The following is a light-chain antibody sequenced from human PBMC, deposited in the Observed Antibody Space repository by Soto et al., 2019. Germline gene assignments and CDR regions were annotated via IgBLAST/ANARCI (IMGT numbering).Light chain of an antibody. Sequence: DIVMTQSPISLPVTPGEPASISCRSSQSLLHSNGYNYLNWYLQKPGQSPQLLIYLGSNRASGVPDRFSGSGSGTDFTLKVSRVEAEDVGLYYCMQALQTPPTFGQGTKLEIK. CDR2: LGS. CDR1: QSLLHSNGYNY. V-gene: IGKV2-28*01. J-gene: IGKJ2*01. CDR3: MQALQTPPT.